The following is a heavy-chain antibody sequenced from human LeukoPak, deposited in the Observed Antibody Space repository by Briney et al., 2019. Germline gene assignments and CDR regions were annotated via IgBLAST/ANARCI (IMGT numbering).Heavy chain of an antibody. CDR1: GGSFSGYY. Sequence: NPSETLSLTCAVYGGSFSGYYWSWIRQPPGKGLEWIGEINHSGSTNYNPSLKSRVTISVDTSKNQFSLKLSSVTAADTAVYYCARRPSDWLSSKYYFDYWGQGTLVTVSS. V-gene: IGHV4-34*01. D-gene: IGHD3/OR15-3a*01. J-gene: IGHJ4*02. CDR2: INHSGST. CDR3: ARRPSDWLSSKYYFDY.